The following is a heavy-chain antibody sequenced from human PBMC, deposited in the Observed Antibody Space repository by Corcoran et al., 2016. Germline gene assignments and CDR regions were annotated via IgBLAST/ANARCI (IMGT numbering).Heavy chain of an antibody. Sequence: QLQLQESGPGLVKPSETLSLTCTVSGGSISSSSYYWGWIRQPPGKGLEWIGSIYYSGSTYYNPSLKSRVTISVDTSKNQFSLKLSSVTAADTAVDYCARGIVGATLGGAFDIWGQGTMVTVSS. V-gene: IGHV4-39*01. CDR2: IYYSGST. J-gene: IGHJ3*02. CDR1: GGSISSSSYY. CDR3: ARGIVGATLGGAFDI. D-gene: IGHD1-26*01.